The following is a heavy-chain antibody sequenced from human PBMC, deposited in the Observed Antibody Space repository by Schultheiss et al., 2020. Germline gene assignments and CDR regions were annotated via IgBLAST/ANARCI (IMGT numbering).Heavy chain of an antibody. CDR1: GVTVISNY. V-gene: IGHV3-66*02. D-gene: IGHD3-10*01. J-gene: IGHJ4*02. CDR3: ARLAMIRTSYFDY. Sequence: GESLKISCAASGVTVISNYMSWVRQAPGKGLEWVSVLHSGGTIHYADSVKGRFTISRDISKNTLYLQMNSLRVEDTAIYYCARLAMIRTSYFDYWGQGTLVTVSS. CDR2: LHSGGTI.